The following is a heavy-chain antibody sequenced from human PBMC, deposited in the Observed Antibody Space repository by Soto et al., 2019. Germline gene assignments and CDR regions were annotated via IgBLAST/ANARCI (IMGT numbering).Heavy chain of an antibody. J-gene: IGHJ4*02. V-gene: IGHV4-4*07. CDR1: GGSISSYY. CDR2: IYTSGGT. D-gene: IGHD1-1*01. CDR3: ARSPQRWLQLYFDY. Sequence: QVQLQESGPGLVKPSETLSLTCTVSGGSISSYYWSWIRQPAGKGLEWIGRIYTSGGTNYNPSLKSRVTMSVDTSKNQFSLKLSSVTAADTAVYYCARSPQRWLQLYFDYWGQGTLVTVSS.